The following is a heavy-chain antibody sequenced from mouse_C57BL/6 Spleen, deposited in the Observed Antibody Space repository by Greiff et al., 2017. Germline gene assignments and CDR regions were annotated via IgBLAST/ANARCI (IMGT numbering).Heavy chain of an antibody. D-gene: IGHD1-1*01. Sequence: EVKLVESGPELVKPGDSVKISCKASGYSFTGYFMNWVMQSHGKSLEWIGRINPYNGDTFYNQKFKGKATLTVDNSSSTAHMELRSLTSEDSAVYYCTKGATVVAYYFDYWGQGTTLTVSS. CDR1: GYSFTGYF. V-gene: IGHV1-20*01. J-gene: IGHJ2*01. CDR3: TKGATVVAYYFDY. CDR2: INPYNGDT.